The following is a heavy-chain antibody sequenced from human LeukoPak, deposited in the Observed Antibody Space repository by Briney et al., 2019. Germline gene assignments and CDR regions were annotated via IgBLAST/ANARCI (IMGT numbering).Heavy chain of an antibody. D-gene: IGHD6-13*01. V-gene: IGHV4-59*01. J-gene: IGHJ2*01. CDR1: GGSISSYY. Sequence: SETLSLTCTVSGGSISSYYWSWIRQPPGKGLEWIGYIYYSGSTNYNPSLKSRVTISVDTSKNQFSLKLSSVTAADTAVYYCARDVKIIAAAGTYFDLWGRGPLVIVS. CDR2: IYYSGST. CDR3: ARDVKIIAAAGTYFDL.